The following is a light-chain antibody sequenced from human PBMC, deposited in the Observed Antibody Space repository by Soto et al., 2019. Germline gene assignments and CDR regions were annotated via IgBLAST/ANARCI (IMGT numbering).Light chain of an antibody. CDR2: EGH. V-gene: IGLV2-23*01. J-gene: IGLJ1*01. Sequence: QSALAQPASVSGSPGQSITISCTGTSGLVGSFSLVSWYQQHPGKAPKVMISEGHRRPSSVPDRFSGSTSVNSASLTISGLQADDEAAYYCCLYIGATTYVFGTGTKVTVL. CDR3: CLYIGATTYV. CDR1: SGLVGSFSL.